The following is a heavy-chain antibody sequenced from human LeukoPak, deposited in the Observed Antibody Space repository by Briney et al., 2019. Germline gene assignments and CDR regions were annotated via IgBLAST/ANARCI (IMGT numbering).Heavy chain of an antibody. CDR2: ISSSGSTI. J-gene: IGHJ4*02. CDR3: ARDVERRSITMVRGVLDY. Sequence: GGSLRLSCAASGFTFSDYYMSWIRQAPGKGLEWVSYISSSGSTIYYADSVKGRFTISRDNAKNSLYLQMNSLRAEDTAVYYCARDVERRSITMVRGVLDYWGQGTLVTVSS. V-gene: IGHV3-11*01. D-gene: IGHD3-10*01. CDR1: GFTFSDYY.